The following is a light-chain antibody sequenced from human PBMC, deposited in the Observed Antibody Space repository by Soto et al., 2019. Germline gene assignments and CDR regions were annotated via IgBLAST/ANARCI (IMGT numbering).Light chain of an antibody. V-gene: IGKV3-15*01. CDR3: QHYNFRPNT. CDR1: QSVRGS. CDR2: VAS. Sequence: EIVMTQSPATLSVSPGVRATLSCRASQSVRGSLAWYQQKPDLEIRRLIYVASTRATGIPARFSGIGSGTEFTNTLSRLQSEAFAFYYSQHYNFRPNTSGHGTKV. J-gene: IGKJ2*01.